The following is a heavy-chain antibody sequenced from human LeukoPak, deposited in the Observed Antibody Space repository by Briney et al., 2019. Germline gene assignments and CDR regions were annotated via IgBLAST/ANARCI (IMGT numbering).Heavy chain of an antibody. J-gene: IGHJ4*02. Sequence: ASVKVSCKASGYTFTSYYMHWVRQAPGQGLEWMGIINPSGGSTSYAQKFQGRVTMTRDMSTSTVYMGLSSLRCEDTAVYYCARTIRGEPEAPPDSWAQGPRAPASS. D-gene: IGHD1-14*01. CDR3: ARTIRGEPEAPPDS. CDR1: GYTFTSYY. V-gene: IGHV1-46*01. CDR2: INPSGGST.